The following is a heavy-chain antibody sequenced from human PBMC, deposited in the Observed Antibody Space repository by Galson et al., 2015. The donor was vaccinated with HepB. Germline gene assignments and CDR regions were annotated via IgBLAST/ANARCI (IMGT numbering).Heavy chain of an antibody. CDR3: ARSGGSGPYGMDV. D-gene: IGHD3-10*01. V-gene: IGHV1-69*13. CDR2: IIPIFGTA. CDR1: GGTFSNHA. Sequence: SVKVSCKAFGGTFSNHAINWVRQAPGQGLEWMGGIIPIFGTANYAQKFQGRVTITADESTSTAYMELSSLRSEDTAVYYCARSGGSGPYGMDVWGQGTTVTVSS. J-gene: IGHJ6*02.